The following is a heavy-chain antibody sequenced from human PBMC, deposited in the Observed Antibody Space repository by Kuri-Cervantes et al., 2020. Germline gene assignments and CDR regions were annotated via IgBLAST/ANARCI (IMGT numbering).Heavy chain of an antibody. D-gene: IGHD6-19*01. V-gene: IGHV3-9*01. CDR1: GFTFDDYA. CDR2: ISWNSGSI. CDR3: AKDILGVAGTGDYYYYYGMDV. Sequence: SLKISCAASGFTFDDYAMHWVRQAPGKGLEWVSGISWNSGSIGYADSVKGRFTISRDNAKNSLYLQMNGLRAEDTALYYCAKDILGVAGTGDYYYYYGMDVWGQGTTVTVSS. J-gene: IGHJ6*02.